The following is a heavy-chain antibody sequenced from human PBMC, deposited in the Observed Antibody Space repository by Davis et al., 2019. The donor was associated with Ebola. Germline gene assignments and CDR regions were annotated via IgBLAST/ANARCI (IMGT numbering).Heavy chain of an antibody. CDR2: IKQDGSEK. V-gene: IGHV3-7*01. CDR3: ARDVVGLTGLLNY. D-gene: IGHD2-15*01. Sequence: GESLKISCAASGFTFSSYSMNWVRQAPGKGLEWVANIKQDGSEKYYVDSVKGRFTISRDNAKNSLYLQMNSLRAEDTAVYYCARDVVGLTGLLNYWGQGTLVTVSS. CDR1: GFTFSSYS. J-gene: IGHJ4*02.